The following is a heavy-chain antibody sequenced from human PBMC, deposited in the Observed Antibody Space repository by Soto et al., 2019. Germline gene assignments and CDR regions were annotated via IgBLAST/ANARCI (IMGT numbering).Heavy chain of an antibody. D-gene: IGHD6-6*01. CDR3: AGMYSSSGYYYGMDV. J-gene: IGHJ6*02. CDR2: IYYSGST. Sequence: PSQTLSLTCTVAGGSISSYYWSWIRQPPGKGLEWIGYIYYSGSTNYNPSLKSRVTISVDTSKNQFSLKLSSVTAADTAVYYCAGMYSSSGYYYGMDVWGQGTTVTVSS. CDR1: GGSISSYY. V-gene: IGHV4-59*01.